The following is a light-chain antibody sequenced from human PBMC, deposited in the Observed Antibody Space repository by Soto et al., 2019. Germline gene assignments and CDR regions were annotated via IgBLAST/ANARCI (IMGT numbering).Light chain of an antibody. J-gene: IGKJ3*01. CDR2: DAS. Sequence: EIVVTQSPATLSLSPGERATLSCRASQSVTDNYLAWYQQKPGQAPRLLIYDASNRATGIPARFSGSGSGTDFTLTISSLEPEDFAVYYCQQRSNWPGTFGPGTKVD. CDR3: QQRSNWPGT. CDR1: QSVTDNY. V-gene: IGKV3-11*01.